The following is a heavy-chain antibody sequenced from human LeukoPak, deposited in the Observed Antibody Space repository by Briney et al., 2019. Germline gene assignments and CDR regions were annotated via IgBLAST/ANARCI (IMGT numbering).Heavy chain of an antibody. CDR1: GFTFNNYA. D-gene: IGHD4-17*01. CDR2: IRGSGRHT. J-gene: IGHJ1*01. CDR3: ARDPNGDYIGAFDFQR. Sequence: GGSLRLSCVASGFTFNNYAMMWVRQTQDKRWEWVSAIRGSGRHTFYADSVKGRFTISRDNFRNTLYLQMNSLRADDSAVYYCARDPNGDYIGAFDFQRWGLGTLVTVSS. V-gene: IGHV3-23*01.